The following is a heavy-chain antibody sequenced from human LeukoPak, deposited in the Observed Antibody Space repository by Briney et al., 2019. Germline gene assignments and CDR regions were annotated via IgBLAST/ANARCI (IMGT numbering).Heavy chain of an antibody. V-gene: IGHV1-2*02. CDR2: INPNSGGT. CDR3: ARDQVVVVPAATLYYFDY. Sequence: ASVKVSCKASGYTFTGYYMHWVRQAPGQGLEWMGWINPNSGGTNYAQKFQGRVTMTGDTSISTAYMELSRLRSDDTAVYYCARDQVVVVPAATLYYFDYWGQGTLVTVSS. CDR1: GYTFTGYY. D-gene: IGHD2-2*01. J-gene: IGHJ4*02.